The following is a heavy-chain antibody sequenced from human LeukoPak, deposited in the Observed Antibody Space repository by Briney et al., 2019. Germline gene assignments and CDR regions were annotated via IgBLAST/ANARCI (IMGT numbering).Heavy chain of an antibody. D-gene: IGHD5-24*01. CDR2: LYSGGST. Sequence: TGGSLRLSCAASGFTVSGNYMSWVRQAPGKGLEWVSLLYSGGSTYYADSVKGRFSISRDNSKNTLYLQMNSLRAEDTAVYYCARGRRDGYNLGYWGQGTLVAVSS. V-gene: IGHV3-66*01. J-gene: IGHJ4*02. CDR1: GFTVSGNY. CDR3: ARGRRDGYNLGY.